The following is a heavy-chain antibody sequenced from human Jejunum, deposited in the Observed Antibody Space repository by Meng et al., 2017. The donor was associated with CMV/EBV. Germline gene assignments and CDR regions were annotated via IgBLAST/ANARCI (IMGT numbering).Heavy chain of an antibody. CDR3: TTLYGDSIS. CDR2: IYHSGRT. Sequence: VLLQEAGPGMVKPSGSLFLTCDVVGGSIRNDQWWSWVRQAPGKGLEWIGEIYHSGRTNYNPSVKSRVSMSVDKSQNHFSLRLSSVTAADTAVYYCTTLYGDSISWGQGTLVTVSS. D-gene: IGHD4-17*01. CDR1: GGSIRNDQW. J-gene: IGHJ4*02. V-gene: IGHV4-4*02.